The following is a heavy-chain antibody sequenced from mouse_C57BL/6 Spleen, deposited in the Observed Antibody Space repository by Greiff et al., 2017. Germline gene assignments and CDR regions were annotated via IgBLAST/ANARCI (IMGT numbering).Heavy chain of an antibody. J-gene: IGHJ3*01. V-gene: IGHV1-82*01. CDR1: GYAFSSSW. CDR2: IYPGDGDT. Sequence: QVQLQQSGPELVKPGASVKISCKASGYAFSSSWMNWVKQRPGKGLEWIGRIYPGDGDTNYNGKFKGKATLTADKSSSTAYMQLSSLTSEDSAVYFCASYYGSKSWFAYWGQGTLVTVSA. CDR3: ASYYGSKSWFAY. D-gene: IGHD1-1*01.